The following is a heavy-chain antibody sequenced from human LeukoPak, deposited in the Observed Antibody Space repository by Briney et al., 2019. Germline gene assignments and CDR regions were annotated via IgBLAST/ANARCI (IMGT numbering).Heavy chain of an antibody. D-gene: IGHD3-22*01. V-gene: IGHV3-33*06. Sequence: GGSLRLSCAASGFTFSSYGMHWVRRAPGKGLEWVAVIWYDGSNKYYADSVKGRFTISRDNSKNTLYLQMNSLRAEDTAAYYCAKGVVVNHDAFDIWGQGTMVTVSS. CDR2: IWYDGSNK. CDR3: AKGVVVNHDAFDI. CDR1: GFTFSSYG. J-gene: IGHJ3*02.